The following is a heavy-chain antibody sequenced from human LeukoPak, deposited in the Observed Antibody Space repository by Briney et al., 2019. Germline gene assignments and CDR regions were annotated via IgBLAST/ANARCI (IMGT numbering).Heavy chain of an antibody. J-gene: IGHJ4*02. CDR3: ARERVTTTSKNFDY. CDR1: GGTFSSYA. Sequence: SVKVSCKASGGTFSSYAISWVRQAPGQGLEWMGGIIPIFGTANYAQKFQGRVTITADEPTSTAYMELSSLRSEDTAVYYCARERVTTTSKNFDYWGQGTLVTVSS. V-gene: IGHV1-69*13. CDR2: IIPIFGTA. D-gene: IGHD4-17*01.